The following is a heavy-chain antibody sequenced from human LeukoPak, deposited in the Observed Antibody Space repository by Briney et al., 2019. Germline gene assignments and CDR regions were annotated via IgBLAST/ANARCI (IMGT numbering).Heavy chain of an antibody. CDR1: GFTFSSYG. V-gene: IGHV3-30*18. CDR2: ISYDGSNK. D-gene: IGHD5-18*01. CDR3: AKDSGSPWIQLWLRS. Sequence: GGSLRLSCAASGFTFSSYGMHWVREAPGKGLEWVAVISYDGSNKYYADSVKGRFTISRDNSKNTLYLQMNSLRAEDTAVYYCAKDSGSPWIQLWLRSWGQGTLVTVSS. J-gene: IGHJ4*02.